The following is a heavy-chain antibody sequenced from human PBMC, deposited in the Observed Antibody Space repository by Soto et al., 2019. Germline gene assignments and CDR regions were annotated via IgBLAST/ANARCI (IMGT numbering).Heavy chain of an antibody. CDR1: GFTFSNYW. V-gene: IGHV3-7*01. D-gene: IGHD5-12*01. Sequence: QLVQSGGGLVQPGGSLRLSCAASGFTFSNYWMGWVRQAPGKGLEWVANIKQDASEKYYVDSVKGRFTISRDNAKNSVFLQMNSLRAEDTAVYYCARDRSGYDYNWFDPWGQGALVTVSS. CDR2: IKQDASEK. CDR3: ARDRSGYDYNWFDP. J-gene: IGHJ5*02.